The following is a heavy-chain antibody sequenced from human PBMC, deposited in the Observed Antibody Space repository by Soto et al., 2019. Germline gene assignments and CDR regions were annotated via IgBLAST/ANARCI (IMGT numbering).Heavy chain of an antibody. D-gene: IGHD1-1*01. J-gene: IGHJ5*02. CDR1: GYTFTSYA. Sequence: ASVKVSCKASGYTFTSYAMHWVRQAPGQRLEWMGWINAGNGNTKYSRKFQGRVTITRDTSASTAYMELSSLRSEDTAVYYCASGERWFDPWGQGTLVTVSS. V-gene: IGHV1-3*01. CDR2: INAGNGNT. CDR3: ASGERWFDP.